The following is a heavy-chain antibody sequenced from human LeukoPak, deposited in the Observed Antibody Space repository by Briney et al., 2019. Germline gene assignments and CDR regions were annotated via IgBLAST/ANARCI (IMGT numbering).Heavy chain of an antibody. D-gene: IGHD1-26*01. CDR1: GSTFSSYG. V-gene: IGHV3-30*02. J-gene: IGHJ4*02. Sequence: SGGSLRLSCAASGSTFSSYGMHWVRQAPGKGLEWVAFIRYDGINKYYADSVKGRFTISRDNSKNTLYLQMNSLRAEDTAVYYCAKDGGTHFDHWGQGTLVTVSS. CDR2: IRYDGINK. CDR3: AKDGGTHFDH.